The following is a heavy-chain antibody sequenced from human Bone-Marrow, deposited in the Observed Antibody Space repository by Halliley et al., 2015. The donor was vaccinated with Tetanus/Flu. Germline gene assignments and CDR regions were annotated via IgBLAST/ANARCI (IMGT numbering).Heavy chain of an antibody. CDR2: ISSGSSTI. D-gene: IGHD5-12*01. J-gene: IGHJ4*02. V-gene: IGHV3-48*02. CDR3: ARENRDSGYDFDY. Sequence: VSYISSGSSTIYYGDSVKGRFTISRDNAKNSLYLQMNSLRDEDTAVYYCARENRDSGYDFDYWGQGTLVTVSS.